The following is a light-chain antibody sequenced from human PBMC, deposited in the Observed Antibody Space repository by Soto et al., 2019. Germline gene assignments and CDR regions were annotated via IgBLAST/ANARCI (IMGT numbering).Light chain of an antibody. Sequence: EIVLTQSPGTLSLSPGQRATLSCRASQSASSSYLAWYQQKPGQAPRLLIYGTSSRATGIPDRFSGIGSGTLSTLTISRLETEDFAVYYCQQYGSSPLTFGGGTKVDIK. CDR2: GTS. J-gene: IGKJ4*01. CDR1: QSASSSY. V-gene: IGKV3-20*01. CDR3: QQYGSSPLT.